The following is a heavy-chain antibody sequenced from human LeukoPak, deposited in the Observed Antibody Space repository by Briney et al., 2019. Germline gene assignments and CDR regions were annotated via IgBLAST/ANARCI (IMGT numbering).Heavy chain of an antibody. CDR1: GGSLSFYY. J-gene: IGHJ6*03. Sequence: PSETLSLTCGVYGGSLSFYYWSWIRQSPGKGLEWIAEISQNGDSNYNPSLKSRVTISVDTSKKQFSLKLSSVTAADTAVYYCARVSWFPGTSYYYMDVWGKGTTVTVSS. V-gene: IGHV4-34*01. CDR2: ISQNGDS. D-gene: IGHD1-1*01. CDR3: ARVSWFPGTSYYYMDV.